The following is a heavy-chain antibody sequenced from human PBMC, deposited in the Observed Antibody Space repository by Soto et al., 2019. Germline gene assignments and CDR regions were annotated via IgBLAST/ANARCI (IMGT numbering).Heavy chain of an antibody. CDR1: GGTISRAGYN. CDR2: IFYSGST. Sequence: QVQLQESGPGLLKTSQTQSLTCTVAGGTISRAGYNWSWIRQHPGKGLEWIGYIFYSGSTYYNPSLKSRVTISVDTSKNQFSLKLSSVTAADTAVYYCARYGSGTYYPTTFDSWGQGTLVTVSS. CDR3: ARYGSGTYYPTTFDS. V-gene: IGHV4-31*03. D-gene: IGHD3-10*01. J-gene: IGHJ4*02.